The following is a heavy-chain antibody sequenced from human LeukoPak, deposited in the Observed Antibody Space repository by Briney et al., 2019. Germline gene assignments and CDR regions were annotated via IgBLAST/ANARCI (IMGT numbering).Heavy chain of an antibody. D-gene: IGHD2-2*02. CDR2: VYYGGSP. V-gene: IGHV4-39*07. CDR3: ARVNDCAGSSCSTRWIDP. J-gene: IGHJ5*02. Sequence: PSETLSLTCSVSGGSIGSDNFYWGWIRQPPGKGLEWVGTVYYGGSPDCNPSLTSRVTMSVDTSKNQLSLKLYSVTAADTAVYYCARVNDCAGSSCSTRWIDPWGQGTLVTVSP. CDR1: GGSIGSDNFY.